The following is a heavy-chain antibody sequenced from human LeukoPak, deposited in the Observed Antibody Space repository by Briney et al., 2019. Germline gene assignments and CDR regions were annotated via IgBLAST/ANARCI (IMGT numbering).Heavy chain of an antibody. J-gene: IGHJ4*02. D-gene: IGHD3-22*01. CDR2: IGGSGAGT. V-gene: IGHV3-23*01. CDR3: ATTLHSGYYDLY. Sequence: GGSLRLSCAASGFTFSSSAMSWVRQAPGKGLEWVSGIGGSGAGTYYAVSVKGRFNISRDNSKNTLYLQMNSLRAEDTAVYYCATTLHSGYYDLYWGQGTLVTVSS. CDR1: GFTFSSSA.